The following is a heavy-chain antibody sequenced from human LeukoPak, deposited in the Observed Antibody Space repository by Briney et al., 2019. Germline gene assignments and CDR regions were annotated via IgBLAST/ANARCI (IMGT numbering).Heavy chain of an antibody. D-gene: IGHD3-10*01. V-gene: IGHV4-59*08. Sequence: SETLSLTCTVSGGSISGYYWSWIRQPPGKGLEWIAYIFYSGSTNYNPSLKSRVTISVDTSKNQFSLELRSVTAADTAFYYCAGHYGSGTYPLDSWGQGILVTVSS. CDR1: GGSISGYY. CDR2: IFYSGST. J-gene: IGHJ4*02. CDR3: AGHYGSGTYPLDS.